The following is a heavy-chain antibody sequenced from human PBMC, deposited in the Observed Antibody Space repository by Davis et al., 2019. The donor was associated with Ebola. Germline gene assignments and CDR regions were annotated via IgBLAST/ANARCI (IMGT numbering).Heavy chain of an antibody. D-gene: IGHD3-16*01. J-gene: IGHJ4*02. V-gene: IGHV3-74*01. Sequence: GESLKISCAASGFSFSKHFMHWVRQAPGKGLESVSVVKSDGSFTSYADSVKGRFTISRDNAKNTVDLQMNSLRAEDTAVYYCVRGLGDYWGQGTLVTVSS. CDR3: VRGLGDY. CDR2: VKSDGSFT. CDR1: GFSFSKHF.